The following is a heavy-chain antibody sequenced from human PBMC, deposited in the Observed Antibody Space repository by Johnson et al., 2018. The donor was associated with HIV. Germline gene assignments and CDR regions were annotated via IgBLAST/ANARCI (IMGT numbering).Heavy chain of an antibody. CDR3: AKVAVPYEDDAFDI. V-gene: IGHV3-74*02. CDR1: GFTFSDHW. CDR2: FKSDGRST. D-gene: IGHD6-19*01. Sequence: MQLVESGGGLVQPGGSLKLSCAASGFTFSDHWMYWVRQAPGKGLVWVSRFKSDGRSTNYADSVKGRFTISRDNSKNTLYLQMNSLRAEDTAVYYCAKVAVPYEDDAFDIWGQGTMVTVSS. J-gene: IGHJ3*02.